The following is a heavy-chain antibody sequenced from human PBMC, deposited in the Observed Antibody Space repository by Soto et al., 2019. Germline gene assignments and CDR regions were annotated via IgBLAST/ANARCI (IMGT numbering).Heavy chain of an antibody. CDR3: AKNGQPPYYYYGLDV. J-gene: IGHJ6*02. CDR2: ISSYNGDT. D-gene: IGHD2-8*01. CDR1: GYSFTRSG. V-gene: IGHV1-18*01. Sequence: GASVKVSCEACGYSFTRSGISWARQAPKQGPEWMGWISSYNGDTNYAQKFQGRVSMTIDTSTTTAYMELRSLTSDDTAVYYCAKNGQPPYYYYGLDVWGQGTKVTVSS.